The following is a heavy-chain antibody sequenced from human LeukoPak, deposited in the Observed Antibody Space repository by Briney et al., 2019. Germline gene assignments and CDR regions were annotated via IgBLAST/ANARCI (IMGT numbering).Heavy chain of an antibody. J-gene: IGHJ5*02. CDR3: ARWQYTISSGWFDP. Sequence: SETLSLTCTISGXSISSLYWGWIRQPPRKGLEWIGSIYYSGGTNYNPSLKSRVTISVDTSKIQFSLKLSSVTAADTAVYYCARWQYTISSGWFDPWGQGTLVTVSS. V-gene: IGHV4-59*08. CDR2: IYYSGGT. CDR1: GXSISSLY. D-gene: IGHD6-6*01.